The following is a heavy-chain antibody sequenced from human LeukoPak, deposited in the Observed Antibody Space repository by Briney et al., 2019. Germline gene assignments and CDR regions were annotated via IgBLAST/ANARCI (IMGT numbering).Heavy chain of an antibody. CDR2: IYPGDSDA. D-gene: IGHD1-26*01. J-gene: IGHJ4*02. V-gene: IGHV5-51*01. CDR1: GYSFTSYW. CDR3: ARRRDLYSGSYYPFDY. Sequence: GESLKISCKGSGYSFTSYWIGWVRQMPGKGLKWMGTIYPGDSDARYSPSFQGQVTISADKSISTAYLQWSSLKASDTAMYYCARRRDLYSGSYYPFDYWGQGTLVTVSS.